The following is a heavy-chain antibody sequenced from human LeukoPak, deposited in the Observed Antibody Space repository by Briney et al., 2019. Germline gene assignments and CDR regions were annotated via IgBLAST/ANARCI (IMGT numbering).Heavy chain of an antibody. CDR2: LIGSSGST. CDR1: GFTFSSYS. Sequence: GGSLRLSCAASGFTFSSYSMNCVRQAPGKGLEWVSVLIGSSGSTDYADSVKGRFTISRDKSKNTVFLQMKSLRAEDTAIYYCAKGAYDYIEIGYFDSWGQGTLVTVSS. J-gene: IGHJ4*02. V-gene: IGHV3-23*01. CDR3: AKGAYDYIEIGYFDS. D-gene: IGHD5-12*01.